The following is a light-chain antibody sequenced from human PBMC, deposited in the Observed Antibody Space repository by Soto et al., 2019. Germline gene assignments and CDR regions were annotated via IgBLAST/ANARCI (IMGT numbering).Light chain of an antibody. CDR3: SSYTSSSTLVV. CDR2: EVS. V-gene: IGLV2-14*01. CDR1: SSDVGGYSY. J-gene: IGLJ2*01. Sequence: QSALTQPASVSGSPGQSITISCTGTSSDVGGYSYVSWYQQHPGKAPKLMIYEVSNRPSGVSNRFSGSKSCNTASLTISGLQAEDEAGYYCSSYTSSSTLVVFGGGTKLTVL.